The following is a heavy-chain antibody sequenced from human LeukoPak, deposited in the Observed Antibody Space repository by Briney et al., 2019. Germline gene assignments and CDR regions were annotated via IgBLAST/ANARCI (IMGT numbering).Heavy chain of an antibody. Sequence: GGSLRLSCAASGFSFTVYWMRWVRQAPGKGLVWISRINIDASVTTYADSVKGRFTISRDNAKKTAYLQMNSLRAEDTAVYYCARVPVDGYSTSFDYWGQGSLVTVSS. CDR1: GFSFTVYW. J-gene: IGHJ4*02. V-gene: IGHV3-74*01. CDR3: ARVPVDGYSTSFDY. CDR2: INIDASVT. D-gene: IGHD2/OR15-2a*01.